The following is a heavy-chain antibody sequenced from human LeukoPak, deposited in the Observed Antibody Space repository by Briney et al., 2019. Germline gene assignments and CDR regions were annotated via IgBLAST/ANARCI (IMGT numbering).Heavy chain of an antibody. V-gene: IGHV4-59*08. CDR3: ARLRPSYGEPYPDY. D-gene: IGHD4-17*01. CDR2: IYYSGST. Sequence: SETLSLTCTVSGGAISSYYWSWIRQPPGKGLEWIGYIYYSGSTNYNPSLKSRVTISVDTSKNQFSLKLGSVTAADTAVYYCARLRPSYGEPYPDYWGQGTLVTVSS. J-gene: IGHJ4*02. CDR1: GGAISSYY.